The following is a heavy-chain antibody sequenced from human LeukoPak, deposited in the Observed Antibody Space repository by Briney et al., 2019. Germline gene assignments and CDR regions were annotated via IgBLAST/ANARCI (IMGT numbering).Heavy chain of an antibody. CDR3: SGGPAVTTNDY. D-gene: IGHD4-17*01. CDR1: GGSISYYY. CDR2: IHDTGST. Sequence: SKTLSLTCTVSGGSISYYYWTWIRQTPGKGLEWIGFIHDTGSTNYNPSLKSRVTISVDTSKSQFFLELTSVTAADTAVYYCSGGPAVTTNDYWGQGTLVTVFS. J-gene: IGHJ4*02. V-gene: IGHV4-59*01.